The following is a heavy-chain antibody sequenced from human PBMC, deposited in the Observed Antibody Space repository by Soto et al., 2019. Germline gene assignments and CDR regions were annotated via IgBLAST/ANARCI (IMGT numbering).Heavy chain of an antibody. Sequence: GGSLRLSCAASGFTFSSYAMHWVRQAPGKGLEYVSAISSNGGSTYYANSVKGRFTISRDNSKNTLYLQMGSLRAEDMAVYYCARDGHLGGYGEDDAFDIWGQGTMVTVSS. V-gene: IGHV3-64*01. CDR2: ISSNGGST. CDR3: ARDGHLGGYGEDDAFDI. J-gene: IGHJ3*02. CDR1: GFTFSSYA. D-gene: IGHD4-17*01.